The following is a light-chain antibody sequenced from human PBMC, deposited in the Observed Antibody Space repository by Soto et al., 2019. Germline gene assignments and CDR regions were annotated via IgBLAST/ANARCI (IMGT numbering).Light chain of an antibody. J-gene: IGLJ1*01. Sequence: QSVLTRPPSASGTPGQRVTVSCSGSSSNIATNTVNWYQQLPGTAPKLLIYSNNQRPSGVPDRFSGSKSGTSASLAISGLQSEDEADYYCAAWDDSLNGYVFGTGTKVTVL. V-gene: IGLV1-44*01. CDR3: AAWDDSLNGYV. CDR2: SNN. CDR1: SSNIATNT.